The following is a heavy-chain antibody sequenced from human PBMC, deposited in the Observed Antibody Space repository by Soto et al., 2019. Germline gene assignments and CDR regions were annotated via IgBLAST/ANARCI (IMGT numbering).Heavy chain of an antibody. CDR3: AKGLAAMAVAGTGPFDF. CDR2: ISGSGSTT. V-gene: IGHV3-23*01. CDR1: GFNFRSYA. Sequence: SGGSLRLSCAASGFNFRSYAMSWVRQAPGKGLEWLSAISGSGSTTYFADSVKGRFNSSRDNSKNTLYLQMTDLRAEDTGVYFCAKGLAAMAVAGTGPFDFWGQGNLVTVSS. J-gene: IGHJ4*02. D-gene: IGHD6-19*01.